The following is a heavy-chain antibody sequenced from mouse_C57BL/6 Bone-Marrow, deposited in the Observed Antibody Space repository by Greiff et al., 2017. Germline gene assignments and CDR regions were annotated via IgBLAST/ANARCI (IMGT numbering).Heavy chain of an antibody. V-gene: IGHV5-16*01. Sequence: EVHLVESEGGLVQPGSSMKLSCTASGFTFSDYYMAWVRQVPEKGLEWVANINYDGSSTYYLDSLKSRFIISRDNAKNILYLQMSSLKSEDTATYYCARGDTSYYFDYWGQGTTLTVSS. CDR2: INYDGSST. CDR3: ARGDTSYYFDY. CDR1: GFTFSDYY. J-gene: IGHJ2*01.